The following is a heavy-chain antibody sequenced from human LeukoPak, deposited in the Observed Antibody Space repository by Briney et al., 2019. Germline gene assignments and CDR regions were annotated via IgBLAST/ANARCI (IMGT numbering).Heavy chain of an antibody. Sequence: PSETLSLTCTVSGGSISSYYWSWIRRPPGKGPEWIGYIYYSGSTNYNPSLKSRVTISVDTSKNQFSLKLSSVTAADTAVYYCARGEAAAGILYYFDYWGQGTLVTVSS. CDR3: ARGEAAAGILYYFDY. CDR1: GGSISSYY. CDR2: IYYSGST. V-gene: IGHV4-59*01. J-gene: IGHJ4*02. D-gene: IGHD6-13*01.